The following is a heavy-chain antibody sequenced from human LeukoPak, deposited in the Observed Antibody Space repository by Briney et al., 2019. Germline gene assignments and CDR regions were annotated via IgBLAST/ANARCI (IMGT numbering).Heavy chain of an antibody. V-gene: IGHV3-33*01. J-gene: IGHJ4*02. CDR2: IWYDGSNK. CDR1: GFTFSSYG. CDR3: ARDGIATDYYFDY. Sequence: GGSLRHSCAASGFTFSSYGMHWVRQAPGKGLEWVAVIWYDGSNKYYADSVKGRFTISRDNSKNTLYLQMNSLRAEDTAVYYCARDGIATDYYFDYWGQGTLVTVSS. D-gene: IGHD6-13*01.